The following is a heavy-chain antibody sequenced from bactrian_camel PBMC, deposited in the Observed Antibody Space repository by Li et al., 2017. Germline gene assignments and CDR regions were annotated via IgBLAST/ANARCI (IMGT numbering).Heavy chain of an antibody. CDR1: GYMYSRKC. V-gene: IGHV3S54*01. D-gene: IGHD1*01. J-gene: IGHJ4*01. CDR2: IVTVGDTA. Sequence: HVQLVESGGGSVQSGGSLRLSCEVSGYMYSRKCMAWFRQVAGKEREGVAAIVTVGDTAYYTDSVKGRFTISRDNAKNTVYLQMNSLKPEDSAMYYCASGSATFGHSGWICADWTVGPYNSWGQGTQVTVS. CDR3: ASGSATFGHSGWICADWTVGPYNS.